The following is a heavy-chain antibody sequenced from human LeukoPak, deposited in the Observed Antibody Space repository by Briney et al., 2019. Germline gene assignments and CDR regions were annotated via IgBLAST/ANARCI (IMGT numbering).Heavy chain of an antibody. CDR2: IYSGGST. Sequence: PGGSLGLSCAASGFTVSSNYMSWVRQAPGKGLEWVSVIYSGGSTYYADSVKGRFTVSRDNSKNTLYLQMNSLRAEDTAVYYCARAPFTYDSSGDSFDIWGQGTMVTVSS. CDR3: ARAPFTYDSSGDSFDI. J-gene: IGHJ3*02. V-gene: IGHV3-66*01. D-gene: IGHD3-22*01. CDR1: GFTVSSNY.